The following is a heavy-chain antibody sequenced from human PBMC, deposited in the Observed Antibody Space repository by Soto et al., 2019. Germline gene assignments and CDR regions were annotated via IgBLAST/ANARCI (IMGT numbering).Heavy chain of an antibody. Sequence: EVQLVESGGGLVQPGRSLRLSCAASGFTFDAYAMHWVRQAPGKGLEWVSGISWNSGSIGYADSVKGRFTISRYNAKNSLYLQMNSLRAEDTALYYCAKDSWGSTMNAFDIWGQGTMVTVSS. CDR2: ISWNSGSI. CDR3: AKDSWGSTMNAFDI. D-gene: IGHD7-27*01. J-gene: IGHJ3*02. V-gene: IGHV3-9*01. CDR1: GFTFDAYA.